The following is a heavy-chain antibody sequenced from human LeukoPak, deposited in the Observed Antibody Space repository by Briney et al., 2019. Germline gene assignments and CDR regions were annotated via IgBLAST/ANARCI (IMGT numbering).Heavy chain of an antibody. CDR1: GFTFSSYA. CDR2: ISYDGSNK. J-gene: IGHJ4*02. Sequence: GGSLRLSCAASGFTFSSYAMHWVRQAPGKGLEWVAVISYDGSNKYYADSVKGRFTISRDNSKNTLYLQMNSLRAEDTAVYYCASAAVAGTFGYWGQGTLVTVSS. D-gene: IGHD6-19*01. V-gene: IGHV3-30-3*01. CDR3: ASAAVAGTFGY.